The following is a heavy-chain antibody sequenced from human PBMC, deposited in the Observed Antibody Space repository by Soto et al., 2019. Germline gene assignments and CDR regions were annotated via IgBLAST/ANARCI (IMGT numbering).Heavy chain of an antibody. CDR1: GFTFTRYS. Sequence: GGSLRLSCAASGFTFTRYSMNWVRQAPGKGLDWVSSISSTTNYIYYADSMKGRFTVSRDNAKNSVYLEMNSLSAEDTAVYYCARESEDLTSNFDYWGQGTLVTVSS. V-gene: IGHV3-21*01. CDR3: ARESEDLTSNFDY. CDR2: ISSTTNYI. J-gene: IGHJ4*02.